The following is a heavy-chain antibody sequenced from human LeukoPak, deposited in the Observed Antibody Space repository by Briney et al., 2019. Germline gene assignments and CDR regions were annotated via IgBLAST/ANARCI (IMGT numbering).Heavy chain of an antibody. CDR3: ARDNGGCSGGSCYPFDY. D-gene: IGHD2-15*01. J-gene: IGHJ4*02. V-gene: IGHV4-59*01. CDR2: IYYSGST. Sequence: SETLSLTCTVSGGSISSYYWSWLRQPPGKGLEWIGYIYYSGSTNYNPSLKSRVTISVDTSKNQFSLKLSSVTAADTAVYYCARDNGGCSGGSCYPFDYWGQGTLVTVSS. CDR1: GGSISSYY.